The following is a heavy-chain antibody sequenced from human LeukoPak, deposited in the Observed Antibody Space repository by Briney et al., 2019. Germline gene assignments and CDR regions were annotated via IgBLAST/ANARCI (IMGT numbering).Heavy chain of an antibody. CDR3: ARELSGYATA. Sequence: SETLSLTCTVSGGSISSYYWSWIRQPPGKGLEWIGYIYYSGSTNYNPSLKSRVTISVDTSKNQFSLKLSSVTAADSAVYYCARELSGYATAWGQGTLVTVSS. J-gene: IGHJ4*02. CDR1: GGSISSYY. V-gene: IGHV4-59*01. D-gene: IGHD2/OR15-2a*01. CDR2: IYYSGST.